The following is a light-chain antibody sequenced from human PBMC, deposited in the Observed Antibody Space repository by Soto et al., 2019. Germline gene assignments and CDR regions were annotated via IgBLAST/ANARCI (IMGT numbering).Light chain of an antibody. CDR3: AAWDDSLNGLV. V-gene: IGLV1-44*01. J-gene: IGLJ3*02. CDR1: SSKIGSNT. Sequence: QSVLTQPPSASGTPGQGVNISCSGSSSKIGSNTVNWYPQLPGTAPKLLIYSNNQRPSGVPDRFSGSKSGTSASLAISGLQSEDEADYYCAAWDDSLNGLVFGGGTKLTVL. CDR2: SNN.